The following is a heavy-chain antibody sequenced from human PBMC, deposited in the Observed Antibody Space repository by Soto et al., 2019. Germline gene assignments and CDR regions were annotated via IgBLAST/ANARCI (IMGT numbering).Heavy chain of an antibody. D-gene: IGHD6-13*01. CDR1: GYTFTSYA. V-gene: IGHV1-3*01. CDR2: INAGNGNT. Sequence: ASVKVSCKASGYTFTSYAMHWVRQAPGQRLEWMGWINAGNGNTKYSQKFQGRVTITRDTSASTAYMELSSLRSEDTAVYYCALPRAAAGNRDYWGQGTLVTSPQ. J-gene: IGHJ4*02. CDR3: ALPRAAAGNRDY.